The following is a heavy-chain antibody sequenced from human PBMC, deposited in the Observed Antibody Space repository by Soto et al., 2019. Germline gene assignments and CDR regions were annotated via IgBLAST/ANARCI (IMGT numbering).Heavy chain of an antibody. J-gene: IGHJ4*02. CDR3: AKRAIVVAAIAY. D-gene: IGHD3-22*01. Sequence: ASVKVSCKASDYTFTSYGISWVRQAPGQGLEWMGWISAYNGNTKYAQKFQGRVTMTTDTSTSTAYMELRSLRSDDTAVYYCAKRAIVVAAIAYWGQGTLVTVSS. CDR1: DYTFTSYG. V-gene: IGHV1-18*01. CDR2: ISAYNGNT.